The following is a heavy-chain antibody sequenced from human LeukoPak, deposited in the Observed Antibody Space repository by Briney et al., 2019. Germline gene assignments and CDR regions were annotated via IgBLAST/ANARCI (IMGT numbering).Heavy chain of an antibody. D-gene: IGHD3-22*01. J-gene: IGHJ4*02. V-gene: IGHV3-7*04. Sequence: GGSLRLSCAASGLIFSNYWMSWVRQAPGEGLEWVANIKEDGSEQHYVDSVQGRFTISRDNAMNSLYLQMDSLRAEDTAVYYCARAYYYDTSAFYYLDYRGQGTLVSVSS. CDR1: GLIFSNYW. CDR2: IKEDGSEQ. CDR3: ARAYYYDTSAFYYLDY.